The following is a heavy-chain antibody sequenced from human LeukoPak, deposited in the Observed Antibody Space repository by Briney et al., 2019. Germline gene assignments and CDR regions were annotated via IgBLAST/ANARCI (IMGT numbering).Heavy chain of an antibody. CDR2: IRSDGSNK. CDR3: AKGAGTAMVHYYYYYMDV. Sequence: GGSLRLSCAASGFTFSSYGMHWVHQAPGKGLEWVAFIRSDGSNKYYADSVKGRFTISRDNSKNTLYLQMNSLRPEDTAVYYCAKGAGTAMVHYYYYYMDVWGKGTTVTVSS. D-gene: IGHD5-18*01. CDR1: GFTFSSYG. J-gene: IGHJ6*03. V-gene: IGHV3-30*02.